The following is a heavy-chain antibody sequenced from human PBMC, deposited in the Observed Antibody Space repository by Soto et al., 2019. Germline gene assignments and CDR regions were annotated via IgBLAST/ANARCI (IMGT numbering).Heavy chain of an antibody. J-gene: IGHJ4*02. CDR1: GFTFSNAW. V-gene: IGHV3-15*01. CDR2: IKSKTDGGTT. CDR3: TTGYCTNGVCYLNYFDY. D-gene: IGHD2-8*01. Sequence: PGESLKISCAASGFTFSNAWMSWVRQAPGKGLEWVGRIKSKTDGGTTDYAAPVKGRFTISRDDSKNTLYLQMNSLKTEDTAVYYCTTGYCTNGVCYLNYFDYWGQGTLVTVSS.